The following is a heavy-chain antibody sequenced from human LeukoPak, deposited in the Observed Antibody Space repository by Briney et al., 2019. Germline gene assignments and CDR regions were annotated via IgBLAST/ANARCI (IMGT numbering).Heavy chain of an antibody. Sequence: PGGSLRLSCAASGFTFSSYAMSWVRQAPGKGLEWVSAISGSGGSTYYADSVKGRSTISRDNSKNTLYLQMNSLRAEDTAVYYCAKDDSSPWGFDYWGQGTLVTVSS. CDR3: AKDDSSPWGFDY. CDR2: ISGSGGST. CDR1: GFTFSSYA. V-gene: IGHV3-23*01. D-gene: IGHD6-13*01. J-gene: IGHJ4*02.